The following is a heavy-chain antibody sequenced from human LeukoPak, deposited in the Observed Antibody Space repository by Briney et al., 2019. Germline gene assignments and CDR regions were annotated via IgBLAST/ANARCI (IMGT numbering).Heavy chain of an antibody. CDR1: GGSFSDFY. CDR2: IVHSGST. V-gene: IGHV4-34*12. D-gene: IGHD4-11*01. Sequence: PSETLSLTCAVYGGSFSDFYWSWIRQPPGKGLEWIGEIVHSGSTNYNPSLKSRVSISVDTSKNQFSLRLSSVTAADAAVHFCAGLIPEADYTRYYYYNGMDLWGQGTTVTVSS. J-gene: IGHJ6*02. CDR3: AGLIPEADYTRYYYYNGMDL.